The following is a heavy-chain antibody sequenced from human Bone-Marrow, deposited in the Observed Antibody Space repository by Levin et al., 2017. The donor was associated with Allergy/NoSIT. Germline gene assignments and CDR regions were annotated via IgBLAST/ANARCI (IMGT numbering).Heavy chain of an antibody. CDR1: GFSFSDHF. CDR3: ARSRGGSTGYHLDY. CDR2: IRNKANSYTT. Sequence: GESLKISCAASGFSFSDHFMDWVRQAPGKGLEWVGRIRNKANSYTTEYAASVKGRFTISRDDSKDSLYLQMDSLKTEETAVYYCARSRGGSTGYHLDYWGLGTLVTVSS. J-gene: IGHJ4*02. V-gene: IGHV3-72*01. D-gene: IGHD5-12*01.